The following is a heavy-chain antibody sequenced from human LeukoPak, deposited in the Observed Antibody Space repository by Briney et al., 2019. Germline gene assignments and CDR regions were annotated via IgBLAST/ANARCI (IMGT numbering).Heavy chain of an antibody. J-gene: IGHJ6*03. V-gene: IGHV5-51*01. CDR3: ARRGLGSGSSPYYYYYMDV. CDR2: IYPGDSDT. CDR1: GYSFTNYW. Sequence: GESLQISCYGSGYSFTNYWIGWLRRLPGKGLVWMGIIYPGDSDTRYCPSFQGQVTISVDKSISTAYLQWNSLKASDTAMYYCARRGLGSGSSPYYYYYMDVWGKGTTVTVSS. D-gene: IGHD3-10*01.